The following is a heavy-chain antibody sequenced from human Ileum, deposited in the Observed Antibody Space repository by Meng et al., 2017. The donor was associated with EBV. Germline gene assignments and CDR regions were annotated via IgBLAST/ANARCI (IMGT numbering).Heavy chain of an antibody. V-gene: IGHV4-61*03. D-gene: IGHD5-12*01. CDR3: AGGRAGYGGYKT. CDR2: ILSGST. Sequence: VQPLDSGPGRVNPSQTLSLTCPVSSGSVISVDYHWSWIRQPPGKGLEWIGYILSGSTNYDPSLTNRVTISVDTSKNHFSLKLTSVTAADTAVYYCAGGRAGYGGYKTWGQGTLVTVSS. J-gene: IGHJ4*02. CDR1: SGSVISVDYH.